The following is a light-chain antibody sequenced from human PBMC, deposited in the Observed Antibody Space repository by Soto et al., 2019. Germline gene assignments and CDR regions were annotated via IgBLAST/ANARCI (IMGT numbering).Light chain of an antibody. CDR3: QQYNNWPPET. V-gene: IGKV3-15*01. CDR2: GAS. CDR1: QSVSSN. J-gene: IGKJ1*01. Sequence: EIVMTQSPATLSVSTGERATLSCRANQSVSSNLAWYQQKPGQAPRLLIYGASTRATGIPARFSGSGSGTEFTLTISSLQSEDFAVYSCQQYNNWPPETFGQGTKVEIK.